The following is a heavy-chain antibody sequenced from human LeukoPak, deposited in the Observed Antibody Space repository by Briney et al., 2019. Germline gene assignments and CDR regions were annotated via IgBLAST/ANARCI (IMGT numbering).Heavy chain of an antibody. V-gene: IGHV3-74*01. CDR2: IDSDGGRI. D-gene: IGHD3-9*01. Sequence: PGGSLRLSCSASGFTFSNCWMHWVRQAPGKGLEWVSRIDSDGGRIRYADSVTGRFTISRDNSKNTLYLQMNSLRAEDTAVYYCARDPNLVLRYFDWLGYFDYWGQGTLVTVSS. CDR1: GFTFSNCW. CDR3: ARDPNLVLRYFDWLGYFDY. J-gene: IGHJ4*02.